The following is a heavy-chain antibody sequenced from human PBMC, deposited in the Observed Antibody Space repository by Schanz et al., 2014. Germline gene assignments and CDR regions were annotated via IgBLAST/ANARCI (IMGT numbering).Heavy chain of an antibody. CDR1: EYSFTSYS. Sequence: QVQLVQSGAEVKRPGASVKVSCKASEYSFTSYSMHWVRQAPGQRLEWMGWINTGGGDTKYSQNFQGRVSITRDTSASTAYMELRSLRSDDTAVYYCARDAADFYDILTEEDYWGQGTLVTVSS. J-gene: IGHJ4*02. D-gene: IGHD3-9*01. V-gene: IGHV1-3*04. CDR3: ARDAADFYDILTEEDY. CDR2: INTGGGDT.